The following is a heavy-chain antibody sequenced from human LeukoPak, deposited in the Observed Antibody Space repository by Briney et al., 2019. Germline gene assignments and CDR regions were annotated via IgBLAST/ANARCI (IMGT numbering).Heavy chain of an antibody. CDR2: IYYSGST. D-gene: IGHD2-2*01. CDR3: ARQGTSYQLLLDYFDY. V-gene: IGHV4-39*01. Sequence: SETLSLTCNVSGGSISSSSYYWGWIRQPPGKGLEWIGSIYYSGSTYYNPSLESRVTISVDTSKNQFSLKLSSVTAADTAVYYCARQGTSYQLLLDYFDYWGQGTLVTVSS. CDR1: GGSISSSSYY. J-gene: IGHJ4*02.